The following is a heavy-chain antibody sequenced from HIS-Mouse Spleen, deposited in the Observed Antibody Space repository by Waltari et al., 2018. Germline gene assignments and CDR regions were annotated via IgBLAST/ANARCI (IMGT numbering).Heavy chain of an antibody. J-gene: IGHJ2*01. CDR2: IYYSGRT. V-gene: IGHV4-39*07. CDR1: VGSISSSSYY. CDR3: AREIPYSSSWYDWYFDL. D-gene: IGHD6-13*01. Sequence: QLQLQESGPGLVTPSETLSLTCTVPVGSISSSSYYWGWLRQPPGKGLEWIGSIYYSGRTYYNPSLKSRVTISVDTSKNQFSLKLSSVTAADTAVYYCAREIPYSSSWYDWYFDLWGRGTLVTVSS.